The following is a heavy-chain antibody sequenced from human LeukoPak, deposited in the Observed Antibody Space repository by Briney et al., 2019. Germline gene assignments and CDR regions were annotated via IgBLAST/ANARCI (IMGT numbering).Heavy chain of an antibody. Sequence: ASVKVSCKASGGTFSSYEISWVRQAPGQGLEWMGGIIPIFGTANYAQKFQGRVTITADESTSTAYMELSSLRSEDTAVYYCARGTGGYDPNYWGQGTLVTVSS. J-gene: IGHJ4*02. CDR1: GGTFSSYE. CDR3: ARGTGGYDPNY. D-gene: IGHD5-12*01. V-gene: IGHV1-69*13. CDR2: IIPIFGTA.